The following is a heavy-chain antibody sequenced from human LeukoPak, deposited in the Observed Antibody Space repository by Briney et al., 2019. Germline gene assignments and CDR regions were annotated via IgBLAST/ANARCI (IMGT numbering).Heavy chain of an antibody. D-gene: IGHD1-26*01. V-gene: IGHV3-64*01. Sequence: GGSLRLSCAASGFTFSSYAMHWVRQAPGKGLEYVSAISGNGGSTYYANSVKGRFTISRDNSKNTLYLQMGSLRAEDMAVYYCARVSGSYSYYYYYMDVWGKGTTVTVSS. CDR3: ARVSGSYSYYYYYMDV. CDR1: GFTFSSYA. J-gene: IGHJ6*03. CDR2: ISGNGGST.